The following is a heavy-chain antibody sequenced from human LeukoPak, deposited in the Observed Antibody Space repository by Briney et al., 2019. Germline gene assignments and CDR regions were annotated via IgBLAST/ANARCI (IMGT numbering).Heavy chain of an antibody. CDR1: GFTFSNSW. Sequence: GGSLRLSCAASGFTFSNSWLHWVRQAPGKGLVWVSRISPTGSTTSYADSVKGRFTVSRDNAKNTLYLQVNNLRAEDTAVYYCARGPNSNWSGLDFWGQGTLLTVSS. CDR2: ISPTGSTT. J-gene: IGHJ4*02. D-gene: IGHD6-6*01. V-gene: IGHV3-74*01. CDR3: ARGPNSNWSGLDF.